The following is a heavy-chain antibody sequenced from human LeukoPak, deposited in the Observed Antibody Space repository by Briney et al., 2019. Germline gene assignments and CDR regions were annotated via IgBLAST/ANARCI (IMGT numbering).Heavy chain of an antibody. CDR3: AKSTYGSGRHAFDI. CDR1: GCTFSSYA. J-gene: IGHJ3*02. D-gene: IGHD3-10*01. Sequence: PGGSLRLSCAASGCTFSSYAMSWVRQAPGKGLEWVSAISGSGGSTYYADSVKGRFTISRDNSKNMLYLQMNSLRAEDTAVYYCAKSTYGSGRHAFDIWGQGTMVTVSS. V-gene: IGHV3-23*01. CDR2: ISGSGGST.